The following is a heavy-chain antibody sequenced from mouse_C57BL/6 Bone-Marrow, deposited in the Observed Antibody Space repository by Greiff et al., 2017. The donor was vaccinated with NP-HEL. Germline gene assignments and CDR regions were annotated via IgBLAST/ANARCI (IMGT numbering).Heavy chain of an antibody. V-gene: IGHV7-1*01. D-gene: IGHD1-1*01. CDR2: SRNKANDYTT. J-gene: IGHJ4*01. Sequence: EVKLVESGGGLVQSGRSLRLSCATSGFTFSDFYMEWVRQAPGKGLEWIAASRNKANDYTTEYSASVKGRFIVSRDTSQSILYLQMNALRAEDTAIYYCARDEGFDYYGSGGGAMDYWGQGTSVTVSS. CDR1: GFTFSDFY. CDR3: ARDEGFDYYGSGGGAMDY.